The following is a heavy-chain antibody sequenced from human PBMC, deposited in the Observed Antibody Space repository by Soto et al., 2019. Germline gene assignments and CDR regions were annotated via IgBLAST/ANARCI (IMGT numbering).Heavy chain of an antibody. CDR2: MSYDGSQE. CDR3: AKGSVLRVVEAPLAILGGVDV. V-gene: IGHV3-33*03. CDR1: GFTFSSYG. J-gene: IGHJ6*02. Sequence: GALRLSCVASGFTFSSYGMHWVRQAPGKGLEWAAVMSYDGSQEYYADSVKGRFTISRDKSKTILYLQMNSLRLEDTAVYYCAKGSVLRVVEAPLAILGGVDVWGQGAMVTVSS. D-gene: IGHD2-8*01.